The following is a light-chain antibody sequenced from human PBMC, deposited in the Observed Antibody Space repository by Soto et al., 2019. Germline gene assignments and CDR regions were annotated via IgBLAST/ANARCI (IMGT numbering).Light chain of an antibody. CDR2: GAS. CDR1: QSVSSN. CDR3: QHYNNWPLT. J-gene: IGKJ4*01. Sequence: EIVLTQSPGTLSLSPGERATLSCRASQSVSSNLAWYQQKPGQAPRLLIYGASTRTTGIPARFSGGGSGTEFTLTISGLQSEDFAVYYCQHYNNWPLTFGGGTKVDIK. V-gene: IGKV3-15*01.